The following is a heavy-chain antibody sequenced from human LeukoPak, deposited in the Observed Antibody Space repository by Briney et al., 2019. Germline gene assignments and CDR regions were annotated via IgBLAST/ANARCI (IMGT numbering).Heavy chain of an antibody. CDR3: ARGRSNYYGMDV. CDR2: INHSGST. Sequence: SETLSLTCAVYGGSFSGYYWSWIRQPPGKGLEWIGEINHSGSTNYNPSLKSRVTISVDTSKNQFSLKLSSVTAADTAVYYCARGRSNYYGMDVWGQGTTVTVSS. J-gene: IGHJ6*02. V-gene: IGHV4-34*01. D-gene: IGHD1-26*01. CDR1: GGSFSGYY.